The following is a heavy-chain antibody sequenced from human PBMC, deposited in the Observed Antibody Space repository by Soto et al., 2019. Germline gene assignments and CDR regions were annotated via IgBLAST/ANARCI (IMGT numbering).Heavy chain of an antibody. D-gene: IGHD6-13*01. J-gene: IGHJ6*02. CDR1: GYSFTSYW. Sequence: GESLKISCKGSGYSFTSYWISWVRQMPGKGLEWMGRIDPSDSYTNYSSSFQGHVTISADKSISTAYLQWSSLKASDTAMYYCARHRIGIAAAGHYYYYGMDVWGQGTTVTVSS. CDR3: ARHRIGIAAAGHYYYYGMDV. V-gene: IGHV5-10-1*01. CDR2: IDPSDSYT.